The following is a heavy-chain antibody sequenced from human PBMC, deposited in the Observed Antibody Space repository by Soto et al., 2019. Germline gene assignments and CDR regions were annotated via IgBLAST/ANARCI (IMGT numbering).Heavy chain of an antibody. CDR3: ARDKFGIAARPYAFDI. CDR1: GFTFSSYG. V-gene: IGHV3-33*01. CDR2: IWYDGSNK. Sequence: GGSLRLSCAASGFTFSSYGMHWVRQAPGKGLEWVAVIWYDGSNKYYADSVKGRFTISRDNSKNTLYLQMNSLRAEDTAVYYCARDKFGIAARPYAFDIWGQGTMVT. J-gene: IGHJ3*02. D-gene: IGHD6-6*01.